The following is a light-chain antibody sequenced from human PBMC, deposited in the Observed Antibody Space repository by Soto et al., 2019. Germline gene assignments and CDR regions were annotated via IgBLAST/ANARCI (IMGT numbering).Light chain of an antibody. CDR2: EAS. CDR3: QKYNDAPRT. V-gene: IGKV1-27*01. CDR1: QDISNY. J-gene: IGKJ1*01. Sequence: QMTQSPSSLSASVGDRVTITCRASQDISNYLAWYQQKPGGAPKLLIYEASTWQSGVPSRFSGSGSGADCTLTISSLQPEDVAIYYWQKYNDAPRTFGQGTRVEMK.